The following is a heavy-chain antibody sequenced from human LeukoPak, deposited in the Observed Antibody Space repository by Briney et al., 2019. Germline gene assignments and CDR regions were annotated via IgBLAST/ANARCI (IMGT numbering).Heavy chain of an antibody. CDR3: ARDRWYGDYENWFDP. V-gene: IGHV3-7*01. D-gene: IGHD4-17*01. J-gene: IGHJ5*02. CDR1: GFTFSSNA. Sequence: PGGSLRLSCAASGFTFSSNAMHWVRQAPGKGLEWVANIKQDGSEKYYVDSVKGRFTISRDYAKNSLYLQMNSLRAEDTAVYYCARDRWYGDYENWFDPWGQGTLVTVSS. CDR2: IKQDGSEK.